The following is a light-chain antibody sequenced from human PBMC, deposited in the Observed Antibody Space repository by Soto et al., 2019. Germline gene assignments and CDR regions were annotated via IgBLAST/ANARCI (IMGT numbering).Light chain of an antibody. J-gene: IGKJ1*01. Sequence: HSVTSTFPPSQDISNYLAWYQQRPGKAPKLMIYAASNLQSGVPNRFSGSGSETDFTLSIRSLQPEDVATYYCQKYYSYLKWKFGKGNKVDIK. V-gene: IGKV1-27*01. CDR3: QKYYSYLKWK. CDR1: QDISNY. CDR2: AAS.